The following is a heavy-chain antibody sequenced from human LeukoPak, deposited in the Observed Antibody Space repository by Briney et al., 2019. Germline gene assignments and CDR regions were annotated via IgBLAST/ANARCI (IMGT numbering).Heavy chain of an antibody. V-gene: IGHV3-23*01. D-gene: IGHD6-19*01. CDR1: GFSISTYW. CDR3: AKLGRYSSGSGKEGRFDY. Sequence: GGSLRLSCGASGFSISTYWMHWVRQAPGKGLEWVSAISGSGGSTYYADSVKGRFTISRDNSKNTLYLQMNSLRAEDTAVYYCAKLGRYSSGSGKEGRFDYWGQGTLVTVSS. CDR2: ISGSGGST. J-gene: IGHJ4*02.